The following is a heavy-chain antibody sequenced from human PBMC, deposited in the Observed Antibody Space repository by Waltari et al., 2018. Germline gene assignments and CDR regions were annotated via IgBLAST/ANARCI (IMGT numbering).Heavy chain of an antibody. CDR3: ARGGFNGYDGEFDS. CDR1: GYDITSGYY. J-gene: IGHJ4*02. CDR2: FYFGGAT. Sequence: QVQLLESGPGLVKPSETLSLSCNVSGYDITSGYYWGGIRQPPGKGLGWIGGFYFGGATFSTPPAKGRASFSVHTSSSQFSLNVRSLTAADAAVYYCARGGFNGYDGEFDSWGQGTLVTVSS. D-gene: IGHD5-12*01. V-gene: IGHV4-38-2*02.